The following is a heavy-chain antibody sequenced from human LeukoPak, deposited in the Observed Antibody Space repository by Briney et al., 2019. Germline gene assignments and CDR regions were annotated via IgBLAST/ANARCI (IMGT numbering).Heavy chain of an antibody. CDR2: VHHSGST. J-gene: IGHJ4*02. D-gene: IGHD3-10*01. Sequence: PSETLSLTCAVSDFSVSSCYHWGWVRQPPGKGLEWIGAVHHSGSTYYNPSLKSRVTMSTDTSKSQFSLKLSSVTAADTAVYYCARDRSYFIFDYWGQGTLVTVSS. V-gene: IGHV4-38-2*02. CDR1: DFSVSSCYH. CDR3: ARDRSYFIFDY.